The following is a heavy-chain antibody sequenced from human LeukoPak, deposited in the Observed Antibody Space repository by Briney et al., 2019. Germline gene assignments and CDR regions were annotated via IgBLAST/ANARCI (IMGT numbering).Heavy chain of an antibody. Sequence: SCKASGYTFTGYYMHWVRQAPGKGLEWVAYIRSDGSNKYYADSVKGRFTISRDNSKNTLYLQMNSLRAEDTTVYYCAKDSSEEGFDYWGQGTLVTVSS. CDR2: IRSDGSNK. J-gene: IGHJ4*02. CDR3: AKDSSEEGFDY. D-gene: IGHD2-2*01. CDR1: GYTFTGYY. V-gene: IGHV3-30*02.